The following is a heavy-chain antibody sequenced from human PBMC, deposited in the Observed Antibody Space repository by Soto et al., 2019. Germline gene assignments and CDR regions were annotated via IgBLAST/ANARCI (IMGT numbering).Heavy chain of an antibody. J-gene: IGHJ6*02. Sequence: EVQLVESGGGLVQPGGSLRLSCAASGFTVSSNYMSWVRQAPGKGLEWVSVIYSGGSTYYADSVKGRFTISRDNSKNTLYLQMNSLRAEDTAVYYCARDRKIWEGMDVWGQGTTVTVSS. V-gene: IGHV3-66*01. CDR3: ARDRKIWEGMDV. CDR2: IYSGGST. D-gene: IGHD1-26*01. CDR1: GFTVSSNY.